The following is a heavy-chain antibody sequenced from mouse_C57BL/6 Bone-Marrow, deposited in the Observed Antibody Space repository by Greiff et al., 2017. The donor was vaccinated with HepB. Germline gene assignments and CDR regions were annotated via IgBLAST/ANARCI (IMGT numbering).Heavy chain of an antibody. CDR3: ARDYYGSSYVYYYAMDY. Sequence: VQLQQSGAELVKPGASVKISCKASGYAFSSYWMNWVKQRPGKGLEWIGQIYPGDGDTNYNGKFKGKATLTADKSSSTAYMQLSSLTSEDSAVYFCARDYYGSSYVYYYAMDYWGQGTSVTVSS. CDR2: IYPGDGDT. D-gene: IGHD1-1*01. V-gene: IGHV1-80*01. J-gene: IGHJ4*01. CDR1: GYAFSSYW.